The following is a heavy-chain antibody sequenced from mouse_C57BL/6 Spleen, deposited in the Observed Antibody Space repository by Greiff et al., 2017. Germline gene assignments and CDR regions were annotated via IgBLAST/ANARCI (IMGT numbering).Heavy chain of an antibody. CDR2: IWRGGST. Sequence: VKLQESGPGLVQPSQSLSITCTVSGFSLTSYGVHWVRQSPGKGLEWLGVIWRGGSTDYNAAFMSRLSITKDNSKSQVFFKMNSLQADDTAIYYCAKEETTVGVYAMDYWGQGTSVTVSS. CDR1: GFSLTSYG. J-gene: IGHJ4*01. D-gene: IGHD1-1*01. V-gene: IGHV2-5*01. CDR3: AKEETTVGVYAMDY.